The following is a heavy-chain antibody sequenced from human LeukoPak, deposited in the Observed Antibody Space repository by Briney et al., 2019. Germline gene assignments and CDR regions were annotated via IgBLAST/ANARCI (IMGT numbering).Heavy chain of an antibody. CDR2: IRQDGSQK. CDR1: GFTFSSYW. D-gene: IGHD4-17*01. V-gene: IGHV3-7*01. CDR3: AKYRNPDDYGDYVSFSPHAFDI. J-gene: IGHJ3*02. Sequence: GGSLRLSRAASGFTFSSYWMSWVRQAPGKGLEWVATIRQDGSQKYYVDSVKGRFTISRDNSKNTLYLQMNSLRVEDTAVYYCAKYRNPDDYGDYVSFSPHAFDIWGQGTMVTVSS.